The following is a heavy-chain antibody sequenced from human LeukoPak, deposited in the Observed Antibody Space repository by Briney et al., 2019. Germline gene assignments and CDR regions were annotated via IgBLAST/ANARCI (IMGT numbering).Heavy chain of an antibody. J-gene: IGHJ6*03. CDR2: INHSGNT. D-gene: IGHD5-24*01. V-gene: IGHV4-34*01. CDR3: ASRGGYKFRFTDYYYYYMDA. Sequence: SETLSLTCAVYGGSFSGYYWSWIRQPPGKGLEWIGEINHSGNTKYNPSLKSRVTISVDTSKNQFSLRLSSVTAADTAVYYCASRGGYKFRFTDYYYYYMDAWGNGTTVTVSS. CDR1: GGSFSGYY.